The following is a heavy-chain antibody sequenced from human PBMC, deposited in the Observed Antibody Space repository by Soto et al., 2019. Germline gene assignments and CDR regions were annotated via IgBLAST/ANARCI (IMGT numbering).Heavy chain of an antibody. V-gene: IGHV3-23*01. Sequence: GGSLRLSCATSGFNFNNYAMSWVRQAPGERLEWVSFISSSGGTTYYADSVKGRFTISRDNSRNTVFLQMNTLGAEDTAIYYCVKYSQEVTGYGIDVWGQGTTVTVSS. CDR2: ISSSGGTT. J-gene: IGHJ6*02. CDR3: VKYSQEVTGYGIDV. D-gene: IGHD2-21*02. CDR1: GFNFNNYA.